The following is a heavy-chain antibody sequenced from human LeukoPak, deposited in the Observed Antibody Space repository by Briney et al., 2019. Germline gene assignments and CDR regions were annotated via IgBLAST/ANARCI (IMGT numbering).Heavy chain of an antibody. CDR1: GGSFSGYY. CDR3: AREGSGSYYRAPFVY. D-gene: IGHD3-10*01. J-gene: IGHJ4*02. V-gene: IGHV4-34*01. Sequence: SETLSLTCAVYGGSFSGYYWSWIRQPPGKGLEWIGEINHSGSTNYNPSLKSRVTISVDTSKNQFSLKLSSVTAADTAVYYCAREGSGSYYRAPFVYWGQGTLVTVSS. CDR2: INHSGST.